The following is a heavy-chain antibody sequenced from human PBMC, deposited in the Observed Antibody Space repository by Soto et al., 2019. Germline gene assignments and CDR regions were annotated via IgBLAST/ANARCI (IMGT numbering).Heavy chain of an antibody. Sequence: GASVKVSCKASGYTFTSYDINWVRQATGQGLEWMGWMNPNSGNTGYAQKFQGRVTMTRNTSISTAYMELSSLRSEDTAVYYCARSIVVVVAATYDAFGIWGQGTMVTVSS. D-gene: IGHD2-15*01. V-gene: IGHV1-8*01. J-gene: IGHJ3*02. CDR3: ARSIVVVVAATYDAFGI. CDR2: MNPNSGNT. CDR1: GYTFTSYD.